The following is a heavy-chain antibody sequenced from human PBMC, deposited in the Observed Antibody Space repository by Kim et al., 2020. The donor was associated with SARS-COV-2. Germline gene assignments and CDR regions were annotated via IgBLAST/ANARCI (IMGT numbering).Heavy chain of an antibody. CDR1: GFTFSSYA. CDR3: AKLTRTTVIFDY. V-gene: IGHV3-23*01. Sequence: GGSLRLSCAASGFTFSSYAMSWVRQAPGKGLEWVSAITGSGGSTYYADSVKGRFTISRVNSKNTLYLQMNSLRAEDTAVYYCAKLTRTTVIFDYWGQGTLVTVSS. D-gene: IGHD4-17*01. CDR2: ITGSGGST. J-gene: IGHJ4*02.